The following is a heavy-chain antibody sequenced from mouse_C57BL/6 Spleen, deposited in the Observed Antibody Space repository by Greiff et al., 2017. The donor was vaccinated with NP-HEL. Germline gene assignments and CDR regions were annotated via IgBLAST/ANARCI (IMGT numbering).Heavy chain of an antibody. Sequence: ESGPGLVKPSQSLSLTCSVTGYSITSGYYWNWIRQFPGNKLEWMGYISYDGSNNYNPSLKNRISITRDTSKNQFFLKLNSVTTEDTATYYCANYDGYYSAWFAYWGQGTLVTVSA. CDR3: ANYDGYYSAWFAY. CDR2: ISYDGSN. D-gene: IGHD2-3*01. V-gene: IGHV3-6*01. CDR1: GYSITSGYY. J-gene: IGHJ3*01.